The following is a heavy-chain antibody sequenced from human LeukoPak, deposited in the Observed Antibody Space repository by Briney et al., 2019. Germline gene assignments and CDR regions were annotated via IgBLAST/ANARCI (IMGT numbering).Heavy chain of an antibody. CDR3: ARALGDSSSWYAFDI. CDR2: IIPIFGTA. D-gene: IGHD6-13*01. V-gene: IGHV1-69*01. Sequence: SVKVSCKASGGTLSSYAISWVRQAPGQGLEWMGGIIPIFGTANYAQTFQGRVTITADESTSTAYMELSSLRSEDTAVYYGARALGDSSSWYAFDIWAQGTMVIVSS. J-gene: IGHJ3*02. CDR1: GGTLSSYA.